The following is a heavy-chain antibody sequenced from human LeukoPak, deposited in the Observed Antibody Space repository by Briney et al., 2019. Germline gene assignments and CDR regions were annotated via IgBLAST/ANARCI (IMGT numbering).Heavy chain of an antibody. J-gene: IGHJ4*02. CDR1: GGSISSSSYY. CDR2: IYYSGST. D-gene: IGHD6-19*01. CDR3: ARDGARVGIAVARSFDY. V-gene: IGHV4-39*07. Sequence: PSETLSLTCTVSGGSISSSSYYWGWIRQPAGKGLEWIGSIYYSGSTYYNPTLKSRVTISVDTSKNQFSLKLSSVTAADTAVYYCARDGARVGIAVARSFDYGGQGTLVTVSS.